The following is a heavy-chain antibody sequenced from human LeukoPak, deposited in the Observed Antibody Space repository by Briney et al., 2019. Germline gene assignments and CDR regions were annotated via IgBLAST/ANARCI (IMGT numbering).Heavy chain of an antibody. V-gene: IGHV1-2*02. CDR1: GYTFTGYY. Sequence: GASVKVSCKASGYTFTGYYMHWVRQAPGQGLEWMGWINPNSGGTNYAQKFQGRVTMTRDTSISTAYMELSRLRSDDTAVYYCARVGSYYGFEYYYMDVWGKGTTVTVS. CDR3: ARVGSYYGFEYYYMDV. D-gene: IGHD1-26*01. J-gene: IGHJ6*03. CDR2: INPNSGGT.